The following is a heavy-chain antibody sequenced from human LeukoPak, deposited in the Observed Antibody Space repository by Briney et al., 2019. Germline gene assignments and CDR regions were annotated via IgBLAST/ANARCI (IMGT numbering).Heavy chain of an antibody. CDR3: ARAPYYYYDSGSGTRVTGNPDY. V-gene: IGHV3-30*04. CDR2: ISYDGTNK. CDR1: GFTFSSYA. Sequence: GGSLRLSCAASGFTFSSYAMHWVRQAPGKGLEWVTIISYDGTNKYYADSVKGRFTISRDNSKNTLFPQMNSLRAEDTAVYYCARAPYYYYDSGSGTRVTGNPDYWGQGTLVTVSS. J-gene: IGHJ4*02. D-gene: IGHD3-10*01.